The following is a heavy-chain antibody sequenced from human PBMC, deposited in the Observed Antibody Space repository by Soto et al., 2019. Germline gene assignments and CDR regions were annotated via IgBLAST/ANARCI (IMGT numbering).Heavy chain of an antibody. Sequence: SGPTLVNPTQPLTLTCTFSGFSLRTSGVGVGWIRQPPGKALEWLALIYWDDDKRYSPSLKSRLTITKDTSKNQVVLTMTNMDPVDTATYYCAYSVLLWFRESHWFDPWGQGTLVTVSS. CDR1: GFSLRTSGVG. V-gene: IGHV2-5*02. CDR3: AYSVLLWFRESHWFDP. D-gene: IGHD3-10*01. CDR2: IYWDDDK. J-gene: IGHJ5*02.